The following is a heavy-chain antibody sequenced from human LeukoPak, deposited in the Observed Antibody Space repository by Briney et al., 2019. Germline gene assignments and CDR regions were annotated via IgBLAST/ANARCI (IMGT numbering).Heavy chain of an antibody. CDR3: ARGGLLRYFDWLLAY. CDR2: MNPNSGNT. J-gene: IGHJ4*02. V-gene: IGHV1-8*01. Sequence: ASVKVSCKASGYTFTSYDINWVRQATGQGLEWMGWMNPNSGNTGYAQKFQGRVTMTRNTSISTAYMELSRLRSDDTAVYYCARGGLLRYFDWLLAYWGQGTLVTVSS. CDR1: GYTFTSYD. D-gene: IGHD3-9*01.